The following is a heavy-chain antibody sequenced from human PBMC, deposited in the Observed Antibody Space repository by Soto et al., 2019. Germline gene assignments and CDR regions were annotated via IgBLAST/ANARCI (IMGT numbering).Heavy chain of an antibody. V-gene: IGHV3-30-3*01. J-gene: IGHJ5*02. CDR1: GFTFSSYA. CDR3: ARVRLPLLWFGEFDP. Sequence: GGSLRLSCAASGFTFSSYAMHWVRQAPGKGLEWVAVISYDGSNKYYADSVKGRFTISRDNSKNTLYLQMNSLRAEDTAVYYCARVRLPLLWFGEFDPWGQGTLVTVSS. CDR2: ISYDGSNK. D-gene: IGHD3-10*01.